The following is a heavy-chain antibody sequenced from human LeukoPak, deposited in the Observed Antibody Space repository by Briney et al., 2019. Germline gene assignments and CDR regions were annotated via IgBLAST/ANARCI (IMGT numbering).Heavy chain of an antibody. CDR1: EYSFTNYW. V-gene: IGHV5-51*01. D-gene: IGHD1-26*01. CDR3: ARHGVASGSSSDY. Sequence: GESLKISCKGSEYSFTNYWIAWVRQMPGKGLEWMGIIYPGDSDTRYSPSFQGQVTISADKSISTAYLQWSSLKASDTAMYYCARHGVASGSSSDYWGQGTLVTVSS. J-gene: IGHJ4*02. CDR2: IYPGDSDT.